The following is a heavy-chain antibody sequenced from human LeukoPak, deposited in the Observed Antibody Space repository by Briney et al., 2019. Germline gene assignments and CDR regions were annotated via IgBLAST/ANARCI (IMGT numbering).Heavy chain of an antibody. CDR3: ARARFTSCFDD. V-gene: IGHV4-59*01. CDR1: GGSISSYY. J-gene: IGHJ4*02. Sequence: PSETLSLTCTVSGGSISSYYWSWIRQPPGKGLEWIGYIYYSGSTNYNPSLKSRVTISVDTSKNQFSLKLSSVTAADTAVYYCARARFTSCFDDWGQGTLVTVSS. CDR2: IYYSGST. D-gene: IGHD2-2*01.